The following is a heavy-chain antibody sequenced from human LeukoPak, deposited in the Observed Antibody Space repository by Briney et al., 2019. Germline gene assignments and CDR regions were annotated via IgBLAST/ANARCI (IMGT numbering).Heavy chain of an antibody. CDR1: GFSLSTSGVG. Sequence: SSPTLVNPTQTLTLTCTFSGFSLSTSGVGVGWIRQPPGKALEWVALIYWDDDKRYSPSLKSRLTITKDTSKNQVVLTMTNMDPVDTATYYCAHWREDSSGWYASDYWGQGTLVTVSS. V-gene: IGHV2-5*02. CDR3: AHWREDSSGWYASDY. J-gene: IGHJ4*02. CDR2: IYWDDDK. D-gene: IGHD6-19*01.